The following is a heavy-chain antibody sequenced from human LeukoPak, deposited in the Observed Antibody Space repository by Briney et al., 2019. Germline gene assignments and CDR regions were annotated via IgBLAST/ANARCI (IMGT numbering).Heavy chain of an antibody. V-gene: IGHV3-74*01. CDR3: ARAALYYYDSSGYYYGPYAFDI. Sequence: GGPLRLSCAASGFTVDDYTMHWVRQAPGKGLVWGSRFNSDGSSTSYADSVKGRFTISRDNAKNTLSLQMNSLRAEDTAVYYCARAALYYYDSSGYYYGPYAFDIWGQGTMVTVSS. D-gene: IGHD3-22*01. J-gene: IGHJ3*02. CDR1: GFTVDDYT. CDR2: FNSDGSST.